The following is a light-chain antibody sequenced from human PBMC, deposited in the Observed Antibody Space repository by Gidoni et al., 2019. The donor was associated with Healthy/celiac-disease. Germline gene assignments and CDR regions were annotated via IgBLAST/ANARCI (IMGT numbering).Light chain of an antibody. CDR2: DNN. CDR3: GSWDSSLSYYV. V-gene: IGLV1-51*01. CDR1: SSNIGNNY. Sequence: QSVLTQPPSGSAAPGPKVTISCSGSSSNIGNNYVSWYQQLPGTAPKLLIYDNNKRPSGIPDRFSGSKSGTAATLGITGLQTGDEAEYYCGSWDSSLSYYVFGTGTKVTV. J-gene: IGLJ1*01.